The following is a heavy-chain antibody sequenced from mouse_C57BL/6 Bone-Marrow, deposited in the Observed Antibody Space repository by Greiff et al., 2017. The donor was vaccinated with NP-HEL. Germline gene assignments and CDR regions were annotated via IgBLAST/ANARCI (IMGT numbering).Heavy chain of an antibody. D-gene: IGHD3-2*02. CDR2: IYPGGGYT. Sequence: VQLQQSGAELVRPGTSVKMSCKASGYTFTNYWIGWAKQRPGHGLEWIGDIYPGGGYTNYNEKFKGKATLTADKSSSTAYMQFSSLTSEDSAIYYCARSGRQLRVGDYAMDYWGQGTSVTVSS. J-gene: IGHJ4*01. V-gene: IGHV1-63*01. CDR1: GYTFTNYW. CDR3: ARSGRQLRVGDYAMDY.